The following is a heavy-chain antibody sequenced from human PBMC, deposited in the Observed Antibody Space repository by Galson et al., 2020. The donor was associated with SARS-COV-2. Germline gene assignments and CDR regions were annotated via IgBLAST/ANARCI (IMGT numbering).Heavy chain of an antibody. Sequence: SQASETLSLTCAVYGGSFSDYYWSWIRQPPGRGLEWIGEVNHRGRTSYNPSLQSRVTISVDASKKQFSLNPSSVTAADSGLYYCARGTRDITMIVVVMTAVSCHFDHWGQGTLVTVSS. V-gene: IGHV4-34*01. CDR3: ARGTRDITMIVVVMTAVSCHFDH. CDR2: VNHRGRT. CDR1: GGSFSDYY. J-gene: IGHJ4*02. D-gene: IGHD3-22*01.